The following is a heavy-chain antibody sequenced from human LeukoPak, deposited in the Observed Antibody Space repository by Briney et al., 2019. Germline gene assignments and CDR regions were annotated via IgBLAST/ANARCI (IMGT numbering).Heavy chain of an antibody. V-gene: IGHV4-59*08. CDR1: GGSLRSYY. D-gene: IGHD6-19*01. J-gene: IGHJ4*02. CDR2: IYYSGST. Sequence: PSETLSLTCTVSGGSLRSYYWSWLRQPPGKGLEWIGYIYYSGSTNYNPSLKSRVTISADTSKNQFALKLSSVTAADTAVYYCARHYSGWPFDYWGQGTLVTVSS. CDR3: ARHYSGWPFDY.